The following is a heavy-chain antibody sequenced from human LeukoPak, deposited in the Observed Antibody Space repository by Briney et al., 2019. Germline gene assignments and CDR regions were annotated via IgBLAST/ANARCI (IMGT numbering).Heavy chain of an antibody. D-gene: IGHD3-10*01. Sequence: SETLSLTCAVYGGSFSGYYWSWIRQPPGKGLEWIGEINHSGSTNYNPSLKSRVTISVDTSKNQFSLKLSSVTAADTAVYYCARVSPGRSYYYGSGSYSSWFDPWGQGTLVTVSS. J-gene: IGHJ5*02. CDR3: ARVSPGRSYYYGSGSYSSWFDP. V-gene: IGHV4-34*01. CDR2: INHSGST. CDR1: GGSFSGYY.